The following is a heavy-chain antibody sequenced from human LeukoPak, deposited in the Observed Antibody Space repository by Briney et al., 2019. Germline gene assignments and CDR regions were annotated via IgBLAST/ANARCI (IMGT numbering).Heavy chain of an antibody. CDR2: FYYSGST. CDR3: ARVAQKLERIAVAGTSEWRANWYFDL. J-gene: IGHJ2*01. Sequence: SQTLSLTCTVSGGSISSSSYDWGWIRQPPGKGLEWFGSFYYSGSTYYNPSLKSRVTISVDTSKNQFSLKLSSVTAADTAVYYCARVAQKLERIAVAGTSEWRANWYFDLWGRGTLVTVSS. CDR1: GGSISSSSYD. D-gene: IGHD6-19*01. V-gene: IGHV4-39*07.